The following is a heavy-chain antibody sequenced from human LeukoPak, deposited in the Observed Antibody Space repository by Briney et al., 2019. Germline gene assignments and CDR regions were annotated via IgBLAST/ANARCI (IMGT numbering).Heavy chain of an antibody. D-gene: IGHD2-2*01. V-gene: IGHV3-7*01. CDR3: AVVPAAIHPDAFDI. J-gene: IGHJ3*02. Sequence: PGGSLRLSCCACGFSFRDFWMTWVRQAPGKGLEWVANINQGGSVKYYVDTVKGRFTISRDDAKSSLYVQMNSLRAEDTAVYYCAVVPAAIHPDAFDIWGQGTMVTVSS. CDR1: GFSFRDFW. CDR2: INQGGSVK.